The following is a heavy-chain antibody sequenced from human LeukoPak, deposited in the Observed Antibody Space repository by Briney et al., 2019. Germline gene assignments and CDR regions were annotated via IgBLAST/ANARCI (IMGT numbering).Heavy chain of an antibody. V-gene: IGHV3-7*03. CDR2: IKRDGSDK. CDR1: GFTFSSYW. J-gene: IGHJ4*02. Sequence: PGGSLRLSCAASGFTFSSYWMSWVRQAPGKGLEWVANIKRDGSDKYYVGSVEGRFTISRDNSKNTLYLQMNSLRAEDTAVYYCAKRPSSSSWYTSYFDYWGQGTLVTVSS. CDR3: AKRPSSSSWYTSYFDY. D-gene: IGHD6-13*01.